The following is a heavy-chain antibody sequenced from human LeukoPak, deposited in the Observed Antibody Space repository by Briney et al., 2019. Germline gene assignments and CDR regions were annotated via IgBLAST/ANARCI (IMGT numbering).Heavy chain of an antibody. V-gene: IGHV4-39*07. D-gene: IGHD1-1*01. Sequence: SETLSLTCAVSGGSISSSPYYWGWIRQPPGKGLEWIGSIYYSGNTYHNPSLKSRVTISVDTSKNQFSLKLSSLTAADTAAYYCARDRSDNWGLFDYWGQGTLVTVSS. CDR2: IYYSGNT. J-gene: IGHJ4*02. CDR3: ARDRSDNWGLFDY. CDR1: GGSISSSPYY.